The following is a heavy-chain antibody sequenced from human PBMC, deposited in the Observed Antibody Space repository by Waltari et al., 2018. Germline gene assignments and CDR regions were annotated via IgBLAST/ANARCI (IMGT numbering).Heavy chain of an antibody. Sequence: EVQLVESGGDLVQPGGSLRLSCSASGFTFSAYTMNWVRQAPGKGLEWVSYISTSSSPTDYADCVKGRFTISRDNAKNSLYLQMSSLRAEDTALYYCVRDHAYAFDFWGQGTMVTVPS. CDR3: VRDHAYAFDF. V-gene: IGHV3-48*01. CDR2: ISTSSSPT. J-gene: IGHJ3*01. CDR1: GFTFSAYT.